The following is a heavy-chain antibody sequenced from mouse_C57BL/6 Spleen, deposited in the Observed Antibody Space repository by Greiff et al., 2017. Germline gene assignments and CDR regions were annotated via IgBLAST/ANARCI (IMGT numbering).Heavy chain of an antibody. J-gene: IGHJ3*01. V-gene: IGHV2-2*01. CDR2: IWSGGST. D-gene: IGHD4-1*01. Sequence: VKLMESGPGLVQPSQSLSITCTVSGFSLTSYGVHWVRQSPGKGLEWLGVIWSGGSTDYNAAFISRLSISKDNSKSQVFFKMNSLQADDTAIYYCARANWEGFAYWGQGTLVTVSA. CDR3: ARANWEGFAY. CDR1: GFSLTSYG.